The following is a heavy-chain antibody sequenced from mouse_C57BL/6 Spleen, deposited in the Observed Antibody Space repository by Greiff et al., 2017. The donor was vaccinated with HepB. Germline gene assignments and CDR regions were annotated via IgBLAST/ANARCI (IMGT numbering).Heavy chain of an antibody. D-gene: IGHD4-1*01. CDR1: GFTFSSYG. V-gene: IGHV5-6*01. Sequence: EVQVVESGGDLVKPGGSLKLSCAASGFTFSSYGMSWVRQTPDKRLEWVATISSGGSYTYYPDSVKGRFTISRDNAKNTLYLQMSSLKSEDTAMYYCARHETGTLDYWGQGTTLTVSS. CDR3: ARHETGTLDY. CDR2: ISSGGSYT. J-gene: IGHJ2*01.